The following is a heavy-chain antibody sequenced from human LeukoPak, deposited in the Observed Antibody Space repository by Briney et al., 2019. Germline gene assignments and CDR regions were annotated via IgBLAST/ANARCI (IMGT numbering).Heavy chain of an antibody. Sequence: GGSLRLSCAASGXTFSNYAMHWVRQAPGKGLEWVAVVSYDGSNKYYADSVKGRFTISRDNSKNTLYLQMNSLRAEDAAIYYCATIGDRRTGELYRIDYWGQGTLVTVSS. CDR2: VSYDGSNK. D-gene: IGHD7-27*01. CDR1: GXTFSNYA. V-gene: IGHV3-30-3*01. J-gene: IGHJ4*02. CDR3: ATIGDRRTGELYRIDY.